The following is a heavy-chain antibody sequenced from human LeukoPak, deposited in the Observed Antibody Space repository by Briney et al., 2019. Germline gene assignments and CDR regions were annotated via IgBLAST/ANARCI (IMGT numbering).Heavy chain of an antibody. V-gene: IGHV4-39*01. J-gene: IGHJ4*02. D-gene: IGHD6-13*01. CDR2: IYYSGST. CDR1: GGSISSYY. Sequence: KSSETLSLTCTVSGGSISSYYWGWIRQPPGKGLEWIGSIYYSGSTYYNPSLKSRVTISVDTSKNQFSLKLSSVTAADTAVYYCARHYSSSWYTSDSFDYWGQGTLVTVSS. CDR3: ARHYSSSWYTSDSFDY.